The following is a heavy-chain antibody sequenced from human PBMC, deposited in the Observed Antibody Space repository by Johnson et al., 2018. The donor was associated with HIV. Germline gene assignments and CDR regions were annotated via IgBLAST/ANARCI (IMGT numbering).Heavy chain of an antibody. CDR3: ARWVDTTFDI. V-gene: IGHV3-20*04. CDR1: GISFDDYG. CDR2: INWNGGST. J-gene: IGHJ3*02. Sequence: EQLVESGGGLVQPGGSLRLSCAASGISFDDYGMSWVRQRPGKGLEWVSGINWNGGSTGYADSVKGRFTISRDNAKNSLYLQMNSLRAEDTAVYYCARWVDTTFDIWGQGTMVTVSS. D-gene: IGHD5-18*01.